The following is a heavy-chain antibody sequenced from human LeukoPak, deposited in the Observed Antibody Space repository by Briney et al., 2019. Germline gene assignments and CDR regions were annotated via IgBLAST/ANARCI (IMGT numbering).Heavy chain of an antibody. CDR2: IYYSGST. D-gene: IGHD4-17*01. J-gene: IGHJ4*02. CDR3: ARQGADGDYVDY. V-gene: IGHV4-39*01. Sequence: PSETLSLTCAVYGGSFSSYYWGWIRQPPGKGLEWIGSIYYSGSTYYNPSLKSRVTISVDTSKNQFSLKLSSVTAADTAVYYCARQGADGDYVDYWGQGTLVTVSS. CDR1: GGSFSSYY.